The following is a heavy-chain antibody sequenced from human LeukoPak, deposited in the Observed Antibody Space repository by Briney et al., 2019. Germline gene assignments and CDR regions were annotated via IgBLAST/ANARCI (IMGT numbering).Heavy chain of an antibody. J-gene: IGHJ6*02. D-gene: IGHD2-21*02. CDR3: AKDLGGDWLYYGMDV. V-gene: IGHV3-30*18. Sequence: PGRSLRLSCAASGFTFSSYGMDWVRQAPGKGLEWEAVISYDGSNKYYADSVKGRFTIFRDNSKNTLYLQMNSLRAEDTAIYYCAKDLGGDWLYYGMDVWGQGTTVTVSS. CDR1: GFTFSSYG. CDR2: ISYDGSNK.